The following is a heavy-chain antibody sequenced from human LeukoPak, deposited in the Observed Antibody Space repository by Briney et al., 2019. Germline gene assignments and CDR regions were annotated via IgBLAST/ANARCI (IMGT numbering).Heavy chain of an antibody. CDR1: GGSISSGSYY. D-gene: IGHD3-3*01. CDR3: AREVGYYDFWSGSYFDY. CDR2: IYTSGST. Sequence: SETLSLTCTVSGGSISSGSYYWSWIRQPAGKGLGWIGRIYTSGSTNYNPSLKSRVTISVDTSKNQFSLKLSSVIAADTAVYYCAREVGYYDFWSGSYFDYWGQGTLVTVSS. V-gene: IGHV4-61*02. J-gene: IGHJ4*02.